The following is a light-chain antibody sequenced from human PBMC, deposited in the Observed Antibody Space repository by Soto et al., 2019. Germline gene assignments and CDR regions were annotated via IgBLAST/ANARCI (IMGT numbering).Light chain of an antibody. V-gene: IGLV2-8*01. CDR2: EVT. Sequence: QSVLTQPPSASGSPGQSVTISCTGTSSDVGAYKYVSWYQQYPGKAPKLMIYEVTKRPSGVTDRFSGSKSGHTASRTVSGLQAEDEADYYCTSYVGNDIWVFGGGTKVTVL. CDR3: TSYVGNDIWV. J-gene: IGLJ3*02. CDR1: SSDVGAYKY.